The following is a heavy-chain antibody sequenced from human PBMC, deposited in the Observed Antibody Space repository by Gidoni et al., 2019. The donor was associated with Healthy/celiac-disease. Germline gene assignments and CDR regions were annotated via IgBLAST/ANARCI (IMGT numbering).Heavy chain of an antibody. Sequence: EVQLLESGGGLVQPGGSLRLSCAASGFTFSSYAMSWVRQAPGKGLEWVSAISGSGGSTYYADSVKGRFTISRDNSKNTLYLQMNSLRAEDTAVYYCAKDNAVIAVAGTSFFDYWGQGTLVTVSS. J-gene: IGHJ4*02. CDR1: GFTFSSYA. CDR3: AKDNAVIAVAGTSFFDY. V-gene: IGHV3-23*01. D-gene: IGHD6-19*01. CDR2: ISGSGGST.